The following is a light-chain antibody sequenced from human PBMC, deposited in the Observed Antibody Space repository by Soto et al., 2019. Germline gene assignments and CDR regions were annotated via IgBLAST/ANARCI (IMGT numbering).Light chain of an antibody. J-gene: IGLJ3*02. CDR3: QTWGSGTGV. V-gene: IGLV4-69*01. CDR2: LNSDGSH. CDR1: SGHSSYA. Sequence: QLVLTQSPSASASLGASVKLTCTLSSGHSSYAIAWHQQQPEKGPRYLMKLNSDGSHSKGDGIPDRFSGSSSGAERYLTISRLQSEDEADYYCQTWGSGTGVFGGGTKVTVL.